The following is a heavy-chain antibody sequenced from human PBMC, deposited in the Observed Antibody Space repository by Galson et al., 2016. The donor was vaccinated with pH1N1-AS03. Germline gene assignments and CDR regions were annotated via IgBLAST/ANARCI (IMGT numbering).Heavy chain of an antibody. Sequence: SLRLSCAASDFIVSSNYMSWVRQAPGKGLEWVSLIYSDVNTHYAESVKGRFTISRDNARDSLHLQMDSLRDEDTAIYYCARDGGSGGLYYFEYWGQGALVTVSS. D-gene: IGHD2-15*01. V-gene: IGHV3-53*01. J-gene: IGHJ4*02. CDR2: IYSDVNT. CDR3: ARDGGSGGLYYFEY. CDR1: DFIVSSNY.